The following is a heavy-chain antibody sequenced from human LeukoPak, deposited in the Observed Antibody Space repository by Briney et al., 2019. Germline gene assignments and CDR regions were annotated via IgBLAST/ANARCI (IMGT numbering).Heavy chain of an antibody. CDR2: IRYDGSNK. Sequence: GGSLRLSCAAPGFTFSSYGTHWVRQAPGKGLEWVAFIRYDGSNKYYADSVKGRFTISRDNSKNTLYLQMNSLRAEDTAVYYCAKVQSITTRDAFDIWGQGTMVTVSS. CDR3: AKVQSITTRDAFDI. J-gene: IGHJ3*02. V-gene: IGHV3-30*02. D-gene: IGHD4-11*01. CDR1: GFTFSSYG.